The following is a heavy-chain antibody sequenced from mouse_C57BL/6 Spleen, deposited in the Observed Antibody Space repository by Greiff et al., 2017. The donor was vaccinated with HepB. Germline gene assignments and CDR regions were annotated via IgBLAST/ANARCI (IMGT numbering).Heavy chain of an antibody. D-gene: IGHD2-3*01. CDR2: INPNNGGT. CDR1: GYTFTDYY. CDR3: TRLYDGYYFDY. V-gene: IGHV1-26*01. J-gene: IGHJ2*01. Sequence: VQLLQSGPELVKPGASVKISCKASGYTFTDYYMNWVKQSHGKSLEWIGDINPNNGGTSYNQKFKGKATLTVDKSSSTAYMELRSLTSEDSAVYYCTRLYDGYYFDYWGQGTTLTVSS.